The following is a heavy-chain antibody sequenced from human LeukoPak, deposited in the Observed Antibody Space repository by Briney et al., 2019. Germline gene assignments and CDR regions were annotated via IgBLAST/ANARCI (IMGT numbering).Heavy chain of an antibody. V-gene: IGHV5-51*01. Sequence: GESLKISCKGSGYSFTSYWLGWVRQMPGKGLEWMGIIYPGDSDTRYSPSFQGQVTISADKSISTAYLQWSSLKASDTAMYYCARRDLPYGDQTFYYFDYWGQGTLVTVSS. D-gene: IGHD4-17*01. CDR1: GYSFTSYW. CDR2: IYPGDSDT. CDR3: ARRDLPYGDQTFYYFDY. J-gene: IGHJ4*02.